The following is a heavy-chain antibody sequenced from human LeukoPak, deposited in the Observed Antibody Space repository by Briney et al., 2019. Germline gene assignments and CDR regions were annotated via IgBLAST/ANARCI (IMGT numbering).Heavy chain of an antibody. CDR2: INPNSGGT. Sequence: ASVKVSCKASGYGLTGYYLHWVRQAPGQGLEWMGWINPNSGGTNYAQKFQGRVTMTRDTSISTAYMELSRLRSDDTAVYYCARGSGRLMDVWGQGTTVTVSS. J-gene: IGHJ6*02. CDR3: ARGSGRLMDV. D-gene: IGHD3-10*01. CDR1: GYGLTGYY. V-gene: IGHV1-2*02.